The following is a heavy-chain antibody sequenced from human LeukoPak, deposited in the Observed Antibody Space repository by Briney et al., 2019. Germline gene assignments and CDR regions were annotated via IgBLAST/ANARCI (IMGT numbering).Heavy chain of an antibody. CDR2: LYYSGST. Sequence: SETLFLTCSVSGVSFANHYWSWIRQPPGKGLEWIGHLYYSGSTTYNPSLESRVTMSVDPSRNQLSLKLSSVAAADTALYYCAGGRGSWWFDSWGQGTLVTVSS. D-gene: IGHD2-15*01. CDR1: GVSFANHY. J-gene: IGHJ5*01. CDR3: AGGRGSWWFDS. V-gene: IGHV4-59*11.